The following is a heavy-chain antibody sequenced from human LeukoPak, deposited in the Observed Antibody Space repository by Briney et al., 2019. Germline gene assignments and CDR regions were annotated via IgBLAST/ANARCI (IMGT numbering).Heavy chain of an antibody. Sequence: ASVKVSCKASGYTFTGYYMHWVRRAPGQGLEWMGWINPNSGGTNYAQKFQGWVTMTRDTSISTAYMELSRLRSDDTAVYYCARSPYSSGWYSSFFDYWGQGTLVTVSS. CDR3: ARSPYSSGWYSSFFDY. V-gene: IGHV1-2*04. CDR2: INPNSGGT. CDR1: GYTFTGYY. J-gene: IGHJ4*02. D-gene: IGHD6-19*01.